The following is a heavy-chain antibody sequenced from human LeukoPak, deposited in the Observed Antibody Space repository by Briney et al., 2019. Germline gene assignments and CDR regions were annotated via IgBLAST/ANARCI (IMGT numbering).Heavy chain of an antibody. J-gene: IGHJ4*02. D-gene: IGHD6-19*01. Sequence: PGGSLRLSCAASGFTFSSYGMHWVRQAPGKGLEWVAFIRYDGSNKYYADSVKGRFTISRDNSKNTLYLQMNSLRAEDTAVYYCAKDRRKYSSGWYLDYWGQGTLVTVSS. V-gene: IGHV3-30*02. CDR1: GFTFSSYG. CDR3: AKDRRKYSSGWYLDY. CDR2: IRYDGSNK.